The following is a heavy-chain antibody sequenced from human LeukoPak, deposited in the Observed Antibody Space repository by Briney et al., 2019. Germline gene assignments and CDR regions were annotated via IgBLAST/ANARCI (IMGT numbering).Heavy chain of an antibody. J-gene: IGHJ4*02. CDR3: ASGAGWLIDY. V-gene: IGHV4-4*08. D-gene: IGHD6-19*01. CDR1: GGHIDSVC. CDR2: IDNSGST. Sequence: KPSETLSLTCSVSGGHIDSVCWNWIRQPPGKGLEWIGYIDNSGSTKYNPSLQSRITMSRDTSKKQFSLKLTSVTAADTAMYYCASGAGWLIDYWGQGTLVSVSS.